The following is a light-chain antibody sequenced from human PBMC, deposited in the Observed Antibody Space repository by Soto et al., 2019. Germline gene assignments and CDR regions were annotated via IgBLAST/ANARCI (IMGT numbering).Light chain of an antibody. V-gene: IGKV1-33*01. Sequence: DIQMTQSPSSLSASVGDRVTITRQASQDIKNYLNWYQQKSGKAPKLLIYDASDLETGVPSRFSGSGSGTDFTFTINSLQPEDIATYYCQQYDNLPLTFGGGTKVDI. CDR2: DAS. CDR3: QQYDNLPLT. J-gene: IGKJ4*01. CDR1: QDIKNY.